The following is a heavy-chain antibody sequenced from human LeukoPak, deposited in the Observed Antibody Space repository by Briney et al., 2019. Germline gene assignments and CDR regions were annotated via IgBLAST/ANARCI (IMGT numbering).Heavy chain of an antibody. J-gene: IGHJ4*02. CDR1: GFTFSDYC. Sequence: GGSLRLSCAASGFTFSDYCMSWIRQAPGKGLEWVSYIGISSSYTNYADSVKGRFTISRDDAKNSLYLQVNSLRAEDTAVYYCTTEVLAYCGGDCTYWGQGTLVTVSS. D-gene: IGHD2-21*02. V-gene: IGHV3-11*05. CDR3: TTEVLAYCGGDCTY. CDR2: IGISSSYT.